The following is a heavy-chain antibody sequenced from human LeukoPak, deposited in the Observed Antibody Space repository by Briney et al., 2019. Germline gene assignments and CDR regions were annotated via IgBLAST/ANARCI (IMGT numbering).Heavy chain of an antibody. CDR2: ISGSGGST. CDR3: AGPQGVVVPAAKNYYYYMDV. D-gene: IGHD2-2*01. J-gene: IGHJ6*03. CDR1: GFTFSSYA. Sequence: GGSLRLSCAASGFTFSSYAMSWVRQAPGKGLEWVSAISGSGGSTYYADSVKGRFTISRDNSKNTLYLQMNSLRAEDTAVYYCAGPQGVVVPAAKNYYYYMDVRGKGTTVTVSS. V-gene: IGHV3-23*01.